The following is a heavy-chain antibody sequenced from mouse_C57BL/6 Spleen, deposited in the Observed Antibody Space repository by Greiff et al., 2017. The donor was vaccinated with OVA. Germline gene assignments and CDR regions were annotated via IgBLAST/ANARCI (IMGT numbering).Heavy chain of an antibody. V-gene: IGHV6-3*01. CDR2: IRLKSDNYAT. CDR3: TCMITTVVGDY. J-gene: IGHJ2*01. D-gene: IGHD1-1*01. Sequence: EVKLMESGGGLVQPGGSMKLSCVASGFTFSNYWMNWVRQSPEKGLEWVAQIRLKSDNYATHYAESVKGRFTISRDDSKSSVYLQMNNLRAEDTGIYYCTCMITTVVGDYWGQGTTLTVSS. CDR1: GFTFSNYW.